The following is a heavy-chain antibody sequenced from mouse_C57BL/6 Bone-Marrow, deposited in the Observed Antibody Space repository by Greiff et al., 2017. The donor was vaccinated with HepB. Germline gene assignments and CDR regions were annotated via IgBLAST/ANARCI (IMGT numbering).Heavy chain of an antibody. Sequence: VKLMESGAELARPGASVKMSCKASGYTFTSYTMHWVKQRPGQGLEWIGYINPSSGYTKYNQKFKDKATLTADKSSSTAYMQLSSLTSEDSAVYYCARLLLRSAWFAYWGQGTLVTVSA. V-gene: IGHV1-4*01. D-gene: IGHD1-1*01. CDR2: INPSSGYT. CDR1: GYTFTSYT. J-gene: IGHJ3*01. CDR3: ARLLLRSAWFAY.